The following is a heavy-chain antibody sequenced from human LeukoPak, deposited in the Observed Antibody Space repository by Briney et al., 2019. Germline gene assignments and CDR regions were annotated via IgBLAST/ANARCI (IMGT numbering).Heavy chain of an antibody. D-gene: IGHD6-6*01. V-gene: IGHV1-2*02. CDR1: GYTFTGYY. Sequence: ASVKVSCKASGYTFTGYYMHWVRQAPGQGLEWMGWINPNSGGTNYAQKFQGRVTMTRDTSISTAYMELSRLRSDDTAVYYCAAMGIAARPRTYYFDYWGQGTLVTVSS. CDR2: INPNSGGT. CDR3: AAMGIAARPRTYYFDY. J-gene: IGHJ4*02.